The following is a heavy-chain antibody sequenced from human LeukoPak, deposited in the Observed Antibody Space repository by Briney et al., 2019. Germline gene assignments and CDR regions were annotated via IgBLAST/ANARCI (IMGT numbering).Heavy chain of an antibody. CDR1: GFTFSSYW. CDR3: ARDRFSSRLPLDY. D-gene: IGHD3-3*01. Sequence: GGSLRLSCAASGFTFSSYWMSWVRQAPGKGLEWVANIKQDGSEKYYVDSVKGRFTISRDNAKNSLYLQMNSLRAEDTAVYYCARDRFSSRLPLDYWGQGTLVTVSS. V-gene: IGHV3-7*01. J-gene: IGHJ4*02. CDR2: IKQDGSEK.